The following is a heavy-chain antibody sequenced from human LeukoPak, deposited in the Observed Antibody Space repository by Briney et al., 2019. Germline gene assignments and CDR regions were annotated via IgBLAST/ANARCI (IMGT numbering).Heavy chain of an antibody. Sequence: GGSLRLSCAASGFTVSSNYMSWVRQAPGKGLEWVSFISDSSSSDIYYADSVRGRFTISRDNAKNSLYLQMNSLRGDDTAIYYCATDGVGVLPGDVFDFWGQGTMVTVSS. D-gene: IGHD1-26*01. J-gene: IGHJ3*01. CDR3: ATDGVGVLPGDVFDF. CDR2: ISDSSSSDI. V-gene: IGHV3-21*01. CDR1: GFTVSSNY.